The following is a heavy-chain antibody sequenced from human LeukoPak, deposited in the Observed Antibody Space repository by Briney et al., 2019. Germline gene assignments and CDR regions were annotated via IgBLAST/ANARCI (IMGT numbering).Heavy chain of an antibody. V-gene: IGHV3-53*05. CDR2: IYSGGST. J-gene: IGHJ5*02. CDR3: ARNWFDP. Sequence: PGGSLRLSCAASGFTVSSDYMSWVRQAPGKGLEWVSVIYSGGSTYYADSVKRRFTISRDKSKNTVYLQMNSLRFKDPAMYYCARNWFDPWGQGTLVTVSS. CDR1: GFTVSSDY.